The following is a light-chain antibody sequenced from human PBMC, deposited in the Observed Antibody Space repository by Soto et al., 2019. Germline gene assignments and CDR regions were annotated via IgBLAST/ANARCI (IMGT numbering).Light chain of an antibody. CDR1: SSDVGGYNY. V-gene: IGLV2-8*01. CDR2: EVS. J-gene: IGLJ1*01. CDR3: SSYAGSNEGV. Sequence: QSALTQPPSASGSAGRSVSISCTGTSSDVGGYNYVSWYQQYPGKAPKLMIYEVSKRPSGVPDRFSGSKSGNTASLTVSGLQAEDEADYYCSSYAGSNEGVFGTGTKVTVL.